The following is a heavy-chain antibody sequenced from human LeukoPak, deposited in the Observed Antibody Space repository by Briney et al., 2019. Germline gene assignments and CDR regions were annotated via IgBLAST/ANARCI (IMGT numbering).Heavy chain of an antibody. V-gene: IGHV1-8*01. J-gene: IGHJ4*02. CDR2: MNPNSGNT. CDR3: ARGNSSSSSFDY. Sequence: ASVKVSCKASGYTFTSYDINWVRQATGQGLEWMGWMNPNSGNTGYAQKFQGRVTMTRNTSISTAYMELSSLRSEDTAVYHCARGNSSSSSFDYWGQGTLVTVSS. D-gene: IGHD6-13*01. CDR1: GYTFTSYD.